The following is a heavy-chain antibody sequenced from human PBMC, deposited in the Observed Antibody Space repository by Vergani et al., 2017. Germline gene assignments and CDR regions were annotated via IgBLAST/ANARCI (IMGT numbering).Heavy chain of an antibody. CDR3: ARVLGVVPAESNPVPFDY. D-gene: IGHD2-2*01. CDR2: ISAYNGNT. Sequence: QVQLVQSGAEVKKPGASVKVSCKASGYTFTSYGISWVRQAPGQGLEWMGWISAYNGNTNYAQKLQGRVTMTTDTSTSTAYMELRGLRSDDTALYYCARVLGVVPAESNPVPFDYWGQGTLVTVSS. V-gene: IGHV1-18*01. J-gene: IGHJ4*02. CDR1: GYTFTSYG.